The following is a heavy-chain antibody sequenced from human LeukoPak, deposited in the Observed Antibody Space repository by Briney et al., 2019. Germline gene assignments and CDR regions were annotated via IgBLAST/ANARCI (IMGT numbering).Heavy chain of an antibody. J-gene: IGHJ4*02. V-gene: IGHV3-21*01. CDR3: AKYDPGESGFDY. CDR1: GFPFSDYV. CDR2: ISSSSSYI. D-gene: IGHD3-16*01. Sequence: GGSLRLSCAASGFPFSDYVMHSVRQAPGKGLEWVSSISSSSSYIYYADSVKGRFTISRDNAKNSLYLQMNSLRAEDTAVYYCAKYDPGESGFDYWGQGTLVTVSS.